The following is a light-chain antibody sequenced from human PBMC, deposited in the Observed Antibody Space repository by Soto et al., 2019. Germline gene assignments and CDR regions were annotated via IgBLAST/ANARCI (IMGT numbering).Light chain of an antibody. J-gene: IGKJ1*01. V-gene: IGKV3-20*01. Sequence: EVVLTQSPGTLSLSPGERATLSCRASQSVGSTCLAWYQQKPGQAPRLLIYGASSRATGIPDRFPGSGSGTGFTLTISRREPEDFAVYYCQQYGDVPWTVGQGTTVEIK. CDR2: GAS. CDR3: QQYGDVPWT. CDR1: QSVGSTC.